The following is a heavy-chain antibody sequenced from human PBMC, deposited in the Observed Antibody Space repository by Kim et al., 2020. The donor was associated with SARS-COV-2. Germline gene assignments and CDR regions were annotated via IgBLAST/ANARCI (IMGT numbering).Heavy chain of an antibody. CDR1: GGSISSSSYY. J-gene: IGHJ6*02. CDR3: ARSPLAVAGTNYYYGMDV. Sequence: SETLSLTCTVSGGSISSSSYYWGWIRQPPGKGLEWIGSIYYSGSTYYNPSLKSRVTISVDTSKNQFSLKLSSVTAADTAVYYCARSPLAVAGTNYYYGMDVWGQGTTVTVSS. CDR2: IYYSGST. V-gene: IGHV4-39*01. D-gene: IGHD6-19*01.